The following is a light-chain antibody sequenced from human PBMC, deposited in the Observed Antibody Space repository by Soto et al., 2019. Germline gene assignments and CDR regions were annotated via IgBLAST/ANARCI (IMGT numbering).Light chain of an antibody. Sequence: EIVLTQSPGTLSLSPGERATLSCRASRSISSSYLGWYQQKPGQSPRLLIYATSTRATGIPDRFSGSGSATEFTLTIRRLEPEDFAAYYCQQYCCTPPLSFGGGTKVEIK. V-gene: IGKV3-20*01. J-gene: IGKJ4*01. CDR2: ATS. CDR3: QQYCCTPPLS. CDR1: RSISSSY.